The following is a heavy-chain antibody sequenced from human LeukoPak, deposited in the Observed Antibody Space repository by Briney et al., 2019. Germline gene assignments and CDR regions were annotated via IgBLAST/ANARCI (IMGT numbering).Heavy chain of an antibody. J-gene: IGHJ3*02. D-gene: IGHD1-20*01. V-gene: IGHV3-53*01. CDR1: GFTVSNNY. CDR3: ARTITWGAFDI. Sequence: SGGSLRLSCAASGFTVSNNYMSWVRQAPGKGLEWVSVIYSGGSTYYADSVKGRFTISRDNSKNTLYLQMNSLRAEDTAVYYCARTITWGAFDIWGQGTMVTVSS. CDR2: IYSGGST.